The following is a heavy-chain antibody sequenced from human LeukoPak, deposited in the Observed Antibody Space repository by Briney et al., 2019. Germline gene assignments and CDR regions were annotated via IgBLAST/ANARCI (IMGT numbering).Heavy chain of an antibody. CDR1: GFRFSNYW. Sequence: GGSLRLSCAASGFRFSNYWMSWVRQAPGKGLEWVANINQYGSEKYYVDSVKGRFTISRDNTKNSLYLEMNSLRAEDTAVYYCARDPFPEGPEYYFDYWGQGSQVTVSS. CDR2: INQYGSEK. J-gene: IGHJ4*02. V-gene: IGHV3-7*01. CDR3: ARDPFPEGPEYYFDY.